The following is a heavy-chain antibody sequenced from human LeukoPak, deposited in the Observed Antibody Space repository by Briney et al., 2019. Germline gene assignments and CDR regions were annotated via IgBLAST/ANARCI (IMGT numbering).Heavy chain of an antibody. D-gene: IGHD6-19*01. J-gene: IGHJ6*03. Sequence: GGSLRLSCAASGFTFSSYEMNWVRQAPGKGLEWVSYISSSGSTIYYADSVKGRFAISRDNAKNSLYLQMNSLRAEDTAVYYCAREGESSGWYLDYYYYMDVWGKGTTVTVSS. CDR3: AREGESSGWYLDYYYYMDV. CDR2: ISSSGSTI. CDR1: GFTFSSYE. V-gene: IGHV3-48*03.